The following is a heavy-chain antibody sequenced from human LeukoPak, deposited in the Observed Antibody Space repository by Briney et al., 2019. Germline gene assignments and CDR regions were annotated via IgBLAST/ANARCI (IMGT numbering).Heavy chain of an antibody. CDR3: ARDNSVGDNAWWFDP. V-gene: IGHV1-18*04. CDR1: GYTFTGYY. D-gene: IGHD1-26*01. CDR2: ISAYNGNT. Sequence: ASVKVSCKASGYTFTGYYMHWVRQAPGQGLEWMGWISAYNGNTNYAQKLQGRVTMTTDTSTSTDYMELSSLRSEDTAIYYCARDNSVGDNAWWFDPWGQGTLVTVSS. J-gene: IGHJ5*02.